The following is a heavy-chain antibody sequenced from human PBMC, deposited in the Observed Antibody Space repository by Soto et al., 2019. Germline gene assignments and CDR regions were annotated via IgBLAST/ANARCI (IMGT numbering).Heavy chain of an antibody. CDR3: ARDPLYCSGGSCYSRYWYFDL. Sequence: QVQLVQSGAEVKKPGSSVKVSCKASGGTFSSYTISWVRQAPGQGLEWMGRIIPILGIANYAQKFQGRVTITADKSTSTAYMELSSLRSEDTAVYYCARDPLYCSGGSCYSRYWYFDLWGRCTLVTVSS. J-gene: IGHJ2*01. V-gene: IGHV1-69*08. CDR2: IIPILGIA. CDR1: GGTFSSYT. D-gene: IGHD2-15*01.